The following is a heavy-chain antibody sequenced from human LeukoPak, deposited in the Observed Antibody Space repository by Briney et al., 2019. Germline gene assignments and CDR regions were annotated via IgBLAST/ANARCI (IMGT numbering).Heavy chain of an antibody. Sequence: GGSLRLSCAASGFTVSSNYMSWVRQAPGKGLEWVSVIYSGGSTYYADSVKGRFTISRDNSKNALYLQMNSLRAEDTAVYYCARALGGYDYYMDVWGKGTTVTVSS. CDR1: GFTVSSNY. V-gene: IGHV3-66*02. CDR2: IYSGGST. D-gene: IGHD3-16*01. CDR3: ARALGGYDYYMDV. J-gene: IGHJ6*03.